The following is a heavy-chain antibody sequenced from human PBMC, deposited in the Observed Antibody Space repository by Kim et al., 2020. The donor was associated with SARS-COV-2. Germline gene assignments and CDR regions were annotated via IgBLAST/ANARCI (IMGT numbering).Heavy chain of an antibody. J-gene: IGHJ4*02. D-gene: IGHD3-10*01. V-gene: IGHV3-23*01. CDR3: AKLVVFNGSGSYSPPYFDY. Sequence: GGSLRLSCAASGFTFSSYAMSWVRQAPGKGLEWVSAISCSGGSTYYAESVKGRFTISRDNPKNTLYLQMKSLRAEDTAVYYCAKLVVFNGSGSYSPPYFDYLGQGTLVTVSS. CDR2: ISCSGGST. CDR1: GFTFSSYA.